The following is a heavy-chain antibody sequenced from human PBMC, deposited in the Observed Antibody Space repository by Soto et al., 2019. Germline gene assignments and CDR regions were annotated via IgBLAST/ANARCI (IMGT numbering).Heavy chain of an antibody. Sequence: VQLLQSGGGLIQPRGSLRLSCTTSRFTFSNYAMSWVRQAPGKGLEGVSVITGSGDVSYVTDRFKGRFTVSRDNSKNTLLLEMSSLRADDTAVYFCAKAQEASGNVNSYLDYWGQGIRVTVSP. CDR3: AKAQEASGNVNSYLDY. CDR2: ITGSGDVS. D-gene: IGHD2-15*01. V-gene: IGHV3-23*01. CDR1: RFTFSNYA. J-gene: IGHJ4*02.